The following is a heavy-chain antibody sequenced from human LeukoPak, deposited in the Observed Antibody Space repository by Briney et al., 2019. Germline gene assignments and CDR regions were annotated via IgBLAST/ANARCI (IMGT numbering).Heavy chain of an antibody. V-gene: IGHV3-13*01. CDR2: IGTAGDT. CDR1: GFTFSSYD. CDR3: ARGGNRYCSGGSCYMFDY. D-gene: IGHD2-15*01. J-gene: IGHJ4*02. Sequence: GGSLRLSSAASGFTFSSYDMHGVRQATGKGLEWVSAIGTAGDTYYPGSVKGRFTISRENAKNSLYLQMNSLRAGDTAVYYCARGGNRYCSGGSCYMFDYWGQGTLVTVSS.